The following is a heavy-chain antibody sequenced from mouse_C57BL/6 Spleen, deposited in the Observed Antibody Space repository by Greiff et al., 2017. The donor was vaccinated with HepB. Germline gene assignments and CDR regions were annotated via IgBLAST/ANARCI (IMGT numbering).Heavy chain of an antibody. CDR3: ARHGSHAMDY. CDR2: ISSGGSYT. V-gene: IGHV5-6*01. Sequence: EVKLMESGGDLVKPGGSLKLSCAASGFTFSSYGMSWVRQTPDKRLEWVATISSGGSYTYYPDSVKGRFTISRDNAKNTLYLQMSSLKSEDTAMYYCARHGSHAMDYWGQGTSVTVSS. CDR1: GFTFSSYG. D-gene: IGHD1-2*01. J-gene: IGHJ4*01.